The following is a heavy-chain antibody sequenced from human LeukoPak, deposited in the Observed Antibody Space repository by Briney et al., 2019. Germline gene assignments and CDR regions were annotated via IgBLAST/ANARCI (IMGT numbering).Heavy chain of an antibody. D-gene: IGHD3-22*01. J-gene: IGHJ2*01. CDR1: GGSISSYY. V-gene: IGHV4-59*01. Sequence: KPSETLSLTCTVSGGSISSYYWSWIRQPPGKGLEWIGYIYYSGSTNYNPSLKSRVTISVDTSKNQFSLKLSSVTAADTAVYYCARDPGYYDSSGYLIYWYFDLWGQGTLVTVSS. CDR3: ARDPGYYDSSGYLIYWYFDL. CDR2: IYYSGST.